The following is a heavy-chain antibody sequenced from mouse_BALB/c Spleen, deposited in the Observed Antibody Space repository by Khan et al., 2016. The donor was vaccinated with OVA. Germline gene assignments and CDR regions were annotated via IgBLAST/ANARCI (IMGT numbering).Heavy chain of an antibody. Sequence: VQLQQSGPGLVKPSQSLSLTCTVTGYSINSDYAWNWIRQFPGNKLEWMGYISSSGSTNYNPALKSRISINRNTSKNQFFLQLNSVTTEDTATYYCARDGSRYNYAMDYWCQGTSVTVSS. D-gene: IGHD2-3*01. J-gene: IGHJ4*01. V-gene: IGHV3-2*02. CDR2: ISSSGST. CDR3: ARDGSRYNYAMDY. CDR1: GYSINSDYA.